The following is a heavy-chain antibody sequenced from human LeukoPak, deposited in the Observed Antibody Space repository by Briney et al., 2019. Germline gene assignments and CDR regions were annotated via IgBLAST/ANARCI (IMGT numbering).Heavy chain of an antibody. CDR3: AREREDSYYFDY. Sequence: ASVKVSCKTSGYTFASYHIHWVRQAPGQGLEWMGIIKISGGSSTYAQMFQGRVIMTRDTSTRTVYMEMSSLTSEGTALYYCAREREDSYYFDYWGQGTLVTVSS. V-gene: IGHV1-46*01. CDR1: GYTFASYH. CDR2: IKISGGSS. D-gene: IGHD5-18*01. J-gene: IGHJ4*02.